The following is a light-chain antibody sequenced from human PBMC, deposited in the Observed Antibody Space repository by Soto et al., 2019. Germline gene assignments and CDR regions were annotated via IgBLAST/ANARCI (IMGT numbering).Light chain of an antibody. CDR1: SRDVGSYNL. CDR3: CSYAGSSTWDVV. CDR2: EGT. Sequence: QSVLTQPASVSGSPGQSITISCSGTSRDVGSYNLVSWYQQHPGKAPKLMIYEGTKRPSGVSNRFSGSKSGNTASLTISGLQAEDEADYYCCSYAGSSTWDVVFGGGTKLTVL. J-gene: IGLJ2*01. V-gene: IGLV2-23*01.